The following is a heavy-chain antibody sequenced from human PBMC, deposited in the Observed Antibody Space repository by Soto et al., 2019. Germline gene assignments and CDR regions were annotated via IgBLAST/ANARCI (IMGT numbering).Heavy chain of an antibody. CDR3: ARGSSGPRSWLEYYYYYGMDV. CDR2: IYYSGST. CDR1: GGSVSSGSYY. V-gene: IGHV4-61*01. J-gene: IGHJ6*02. Sequence: SETLSLTCTVSGGSVSSGSYYWSWIRQPPGKGLEWIGYIYYSGSTNYNPSLKSRVTISVDTSKNQFSLKLSSVTAADTAVYYCARGSSGPRSWLEYYYYYGMDVWGQGTTVTVSS. D-gene: IGHD6-13*01.